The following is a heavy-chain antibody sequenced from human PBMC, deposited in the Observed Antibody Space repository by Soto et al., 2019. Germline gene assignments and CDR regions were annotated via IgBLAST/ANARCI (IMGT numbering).Heavy chain of an antibody. D-gene: IGHD3-3*01. J-gene: IGHJ6*02. CDR3: ARDLETYYDFWRTYGMDV. CDR1: GFTFSSYA. V-gene: IGHV3-30-3*01. Sequence: PGGSLRLSCAASGFTFSSYAMHWVRQAPGKGLEWVAVISYDGSNKYYADSVKGRFTISRDNSKNTLYLQMSSLRAEDTAVYYCARDLETYYDFWRTYGMDVWGQGTTVTVSS. CDR2: ISYDGSNK.